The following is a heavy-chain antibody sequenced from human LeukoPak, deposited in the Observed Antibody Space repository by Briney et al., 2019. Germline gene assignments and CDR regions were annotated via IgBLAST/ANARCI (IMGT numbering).Heavy chain of an antibody. CDR2: INHSGST. D-gene: IGHD6-13*01. Sequence: PSETLSLTCAVYGGSFSGYYWSWIRQPPGKGLEWIGEINHSGSTNYNPSLKSRVTISVDTSKNQFSLKLSSVTAADTAAYYCARGRAQEQQLISGWFDPWGQGTLVTVSS. V-gene: IGHV4-34*01. CDR3: ARGRAQEQQLISGWFDP. J-gene: IGHJ5*02. CDR1: GGSFSGYY.